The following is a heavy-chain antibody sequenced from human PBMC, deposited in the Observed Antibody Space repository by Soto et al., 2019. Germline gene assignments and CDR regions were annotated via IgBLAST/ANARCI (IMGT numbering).Heavy chain of an antibody. CDR2: ISYDGSNK. V-gene: IGHV3-30*18. CDR3: AKDGSGSYYNKALYGMDV. J-gene: IGHJ6*02. CDR1: GFTFSSYG. Sequence: LSCAASGFTFSSYGMHWVRQAPGKGLEWVAVISYDGSNKYYADSVKGRFTISRDNSKNTLYLQMNSLRAEDTAVYYCAKDGSGSYYNKALYGMDVWGQGTTVTVSS. D-gene: IGHD3-10*01.